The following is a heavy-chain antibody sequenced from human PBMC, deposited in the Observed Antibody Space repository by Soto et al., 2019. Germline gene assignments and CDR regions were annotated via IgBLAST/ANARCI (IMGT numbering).Heavy chain of an antibody. Sequence: GGSLRLSCAASGFTFSNALMNWVRQAPGKGLEWVGRIKSKTDGGTTDYAAPVKGRFTISRDDSKNTLYLQMNSLKTEDTAVYYCTTDPGYCSGGSCYGPSDDYWGQGTLVTVSS. CDR1: GFTFSNAL. CDR2: IKSKTDGGTT. D-gene: IGHD2-15*01. J-gene: IGHJ4*02. CDR3: TTDPGYCSGGSCYGPSDDY. V-gene: IGHV3-15*07.